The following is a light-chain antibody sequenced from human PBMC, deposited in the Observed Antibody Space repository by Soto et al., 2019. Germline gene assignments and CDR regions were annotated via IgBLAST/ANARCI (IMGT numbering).Light chain of an antibody. CDR2: DVT. V-gene: IGLV2-11*01. J-gene: IGLJ1*01. Sequence: SVLTQPRSVSGSPGQSLTISCTGTSSDVGGYNYVSWYQQYPGKVPKLMIYDVTKRPSGVPDRFSGSKSGNTASLTISGLQAEDEADYYCCSHAGSSTYVFGTGTKVTVL. CDR3: CSHAGSSTYV. CDR1: SSDVGGYNY.